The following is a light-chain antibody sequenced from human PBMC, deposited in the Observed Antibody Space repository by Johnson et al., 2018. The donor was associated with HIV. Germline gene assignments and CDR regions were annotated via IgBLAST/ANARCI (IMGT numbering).Light chain of an antibody. CDR3: GTWNGSLSAGPTSV. J-gene: IGLJ1*01. V-gene: IGLV1-51*02. CDR1: SSNIGNNY. Sequence: QSVLTQPPSVSAAPGQKVTISCSGSSSNIGNNYVSWYQQLPGTAPKLLIYENNKRHSGIPDRFSGSKSGTSASLGITGLRTGDEADYYCGTWNGSLSAGPTSVFGTGTKVTVL. CDR2: ENN.